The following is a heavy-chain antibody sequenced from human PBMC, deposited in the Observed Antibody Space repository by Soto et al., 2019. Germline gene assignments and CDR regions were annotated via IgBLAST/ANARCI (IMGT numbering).Heavy chain of an antibody. CDR2: IKTDGSVS. Sequence: EVPLVESGGGLVQPGGSLRLSCAASGFTFSSYYMHWVRQAPGKGLVWISRIKTDGSVSSYADPVKGRFTISSDNARNTFFLQMTSLRDDDTALYYCARVFYSDPPALDHWCQGTLV. D-gene: IGHD4-4*01. CDR3: ARVFYSDPPALDH. CDR1: GFTFSSYY. J-gene: IGHJ5*02. V-gene: IGHV3-74*01.